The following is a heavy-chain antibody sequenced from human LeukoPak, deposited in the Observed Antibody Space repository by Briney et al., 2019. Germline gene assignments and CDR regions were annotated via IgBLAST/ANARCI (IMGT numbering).Heavy chain of an antibody. CDR2: IRRKAHGGTT. J-gene: IGHJ4*02. D-gene: IGHD3-22*01. V-gene: IGHV3-49*04. CDR1: GFTFGDYA. CDR3: TRVTYYYDNSGYFHFDS. Sequence: GGSLRLSCTTSGFTFGDYAMSWVRQAPGKGLEWVTFIRRKAHGGTTEYAASVKGRFSSSRDDSKSIAYLQMNSLKTEDTAVYFCTRVTYYYDNSGYFHFDSWGQGSLVTVSS.